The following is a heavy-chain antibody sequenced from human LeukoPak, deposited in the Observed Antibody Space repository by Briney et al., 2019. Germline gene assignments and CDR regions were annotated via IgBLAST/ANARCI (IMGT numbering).Heavy chain of an antibody. Sequence: SETLSLTCTVSGGSISSYYWSWIRQPPGKGLEWIGYIYYSGSTNYNPPLKSRVTISVDTSKNQFSLKLSSVTAADTAVYYCAKGPASGDSWGQGTLVTVSS. CDR3: AKGPASGDS. CDR1: GGSISSYY. D-gene: IGHD3-10*01. CDR2: IYYSGST. J-gene: IGHJ5*01. V-gene: IGHV4-59*01.